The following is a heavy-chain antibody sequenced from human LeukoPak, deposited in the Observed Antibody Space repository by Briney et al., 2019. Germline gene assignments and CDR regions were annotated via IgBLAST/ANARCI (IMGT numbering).Heavy chain of an antibody. V-gene: IGHV3-53*01. Sequence: GRSLRLSCAASGFTVSSNYMSWVRQAPGKGLEWVSVIYSGGSTYYADSVKGRFTISRDNSKNTLYLQMNSLRAEDTAVYYCARLNSGSYDYYYYYMDVWGKGTTVTVSS. J-gene: IGHJ6*03. CDR3: ARLNSGSYDYYYYYMDV. CDR2: IYSGGST. D-gene: IGHD1-26*01. CDR1: GFTVSSNY.